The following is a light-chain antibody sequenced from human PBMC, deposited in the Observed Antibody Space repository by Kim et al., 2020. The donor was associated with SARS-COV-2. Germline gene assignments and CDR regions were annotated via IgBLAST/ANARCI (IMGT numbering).Light chain of an antibody. Sequence: QYALTQPASVSGSPGQSITISCTGTSSDVGGYKYVSWYQQHPGKAPKLMIYDVSNRPSGVSNRFSGSKSGNTASLTISGLQAEDEADYYCSSYTSSTSVVFGGGTQLTVL. J-gene: IGLJ2*01. CDR3: SSYTSSTSVV. CDR1: SSDVGGYKY. V-gene: IGLV2-14*03. CDR2: DVS.